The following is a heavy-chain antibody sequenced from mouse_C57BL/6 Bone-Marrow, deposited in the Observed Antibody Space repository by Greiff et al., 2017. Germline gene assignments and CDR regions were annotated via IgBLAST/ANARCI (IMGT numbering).Heavy chain of an antibody. D-gene: IGHD1-1*01. V-gene: IGHV15-2*01. CDR2: ILPSIGRT. J-gene: IGHJ1*03. Sequence: VQLKESGSELRSPGFSVKLSCKDFDSEVFPIAYMSWVRQKPGHGFEWIGGILPSIGRTIYGEKFEDKATLDADTLSNTAYLELNSLTSEDSAIYYCARRYYGSSPRWYFDVWGTGTTVTVSS. CDR3: ARRYYGSSPRWYFDV. CDR1: DSEVFPIAY.